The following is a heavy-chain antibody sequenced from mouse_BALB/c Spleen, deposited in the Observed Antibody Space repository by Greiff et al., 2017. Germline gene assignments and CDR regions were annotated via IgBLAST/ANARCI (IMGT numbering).Heavy chain of an antibody. D-gene: IGHD3-1*01. CDR2: ISSGSSTI. Sequence: EVHLVASGGGLVQPGGSRKLSCAASGFTFSSFGMHWVRQAPEKGLEWVAYISSGSSTIYYADTVKGRFTISRDNPKNTLFLQMTSLRSEDTAMYYCARRGSWGGYAMDCGGQGTSVTVSS. CDR1: GFTFSSFG. CDR3: ARRGSWGGYAMDC. J-gene: IGHJ4*01. V-gene: IGHV5-17*02.